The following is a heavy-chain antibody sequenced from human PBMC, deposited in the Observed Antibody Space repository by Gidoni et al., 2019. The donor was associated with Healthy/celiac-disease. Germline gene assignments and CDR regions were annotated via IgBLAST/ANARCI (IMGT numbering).Heavy chain of an antibody. CDR2: IDYSGST. CDR3: ARGVLEWAKDAFDI. V-gene: IGHV4-59*01. Sequence: QVQLQESGPGLVKPSETLSLTCTVSGGSISSYYWSWIRQPPGKGLEWIGYIDYSGSTNYNPSLKSRVTISVDTSKNQFSLKLSSVTAADTAVYYCARGVLEWAKDAFDIWGQGTMVTVSS. CDR1: GGSISSYY. J-gene: IGHJ3*02. D-gene: IGHD3-3*01.